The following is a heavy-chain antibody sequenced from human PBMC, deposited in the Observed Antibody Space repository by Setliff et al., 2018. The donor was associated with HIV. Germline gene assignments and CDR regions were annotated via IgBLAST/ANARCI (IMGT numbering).Heavy chain of an antibody. V-gene: IGHV1-69*10. D-gene: IGHD7-27*01. CDR1: GGTFSSYA. Sequence: ASVKVSCKASGGTFSSYAISWVRQAPGQGLEWMGGIIPILGIANYAQNFQGRVTITADESTSTVYMELSSLRSEDTAVYYCARGEALKLGSWFDPWGQGTLVTVSS. J-gene: IGHJ5*02. CDR3: ARGEALKLGSWFDP. CDR2: IIPILGIA.